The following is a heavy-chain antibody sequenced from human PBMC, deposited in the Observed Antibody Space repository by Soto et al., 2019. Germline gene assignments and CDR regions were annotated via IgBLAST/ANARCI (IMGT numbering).Heavy chain of an antibody. D-gene: IGHD1-26*01. Sequence: ASVKVSCKASGYTFTSYGISWVRQAPGQGLEWMGWISAYNGNTNYAQKLQGRVTMTTDTSTSTAYMELRSLRSDDTAVYYCARDRTVVGATHPFDYWGQGTLVTVSS. CDR1: GYTFTSYG. CDR3: ARDRTVVGATHPFDY. V-gene: IGHV1-18*01. J-gene: IGHJ4*02. CDR2: ISAYNGNT.